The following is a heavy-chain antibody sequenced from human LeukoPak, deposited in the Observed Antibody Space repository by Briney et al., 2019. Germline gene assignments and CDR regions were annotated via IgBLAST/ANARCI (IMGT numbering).Heavy chain of an antibody. Sequence: SQTLSLTCTVSGGSISSDSYYWSWIRQHPGKGLGWIGYIYYSGSAYYNPSLNSRVTISVDSSKNQFSLGLTSVTAADTAVYYCARGRETPSGLVVAATPISFDYWGQGTLVTVSS. V-gene: IGHV4-31*03. CDR1: GGSISSDSYY. J-gene: IGHJ4*02. CDR3: ARGRETPSGLVVAATPISFDY. CDR2: IYYSGSA. D-gene: IGHD2-15*01.